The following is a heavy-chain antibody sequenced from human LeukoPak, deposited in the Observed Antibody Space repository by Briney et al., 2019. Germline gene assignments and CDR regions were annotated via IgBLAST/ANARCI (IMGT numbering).Heavy chain of an antibody. CDR1: GGSFSGYY. V-gene: IGHV4-34*01. CDR2: INHSGST. D-gene: IGHD4-17*01. Sequence: LETLSLTCAVYGGSFSGYYWSWIRQPPGKGLEWIGEINHSGSTNYNPSLKSRVTISVDTSKNQFSLKLSSVTAADTAVYYCARVNGDYYYGMDVWGQGTTVTVSS. J-gene: IGHJ6*02. CDR3: ARVNGDYYYGMDV.